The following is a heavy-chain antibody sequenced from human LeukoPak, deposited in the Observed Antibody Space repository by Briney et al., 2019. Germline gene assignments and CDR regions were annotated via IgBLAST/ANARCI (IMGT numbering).Heavy chain of an antibody. V-gene: IGHV4-59*11. J-gene: IGHJ4*02. Sequence: SETLSLTCTVSGGSISSHYWRWIRQPPGKGLEWIGYIYYSGSTNYNPSLKSRVTISVDTSKNQFSLKLSSVTAADTAVYYCARGSMGSGSSLDYWGQGTLVTVSS. CDR2: IYYSGST. CDR3: ARGSMGSGSSLDY. CDR1: GGSISSHY. D-gene: IGHD3-10*01.